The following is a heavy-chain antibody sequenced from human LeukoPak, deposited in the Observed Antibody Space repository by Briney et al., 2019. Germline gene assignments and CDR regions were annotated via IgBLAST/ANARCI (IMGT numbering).Heavy chain of an antibody. J-gene: IGHJ4*02. Sequence: PSETLSLTCTVSGGSISSGGYYWSWIRQHPGKGLEWIGYIYYSGSTYYNPSLKSRVTISVDTSKNQLSLKLSSVTAADTAVYYCARQLYGMVDYWGQGTLVTVSS. CDR2: IYYSGST. D-gene: IGHD1-1*01. CDR3: ARQLYGMVDY. CDR1: GGSISSGGYY. V-gene: IGHV4-31*03.